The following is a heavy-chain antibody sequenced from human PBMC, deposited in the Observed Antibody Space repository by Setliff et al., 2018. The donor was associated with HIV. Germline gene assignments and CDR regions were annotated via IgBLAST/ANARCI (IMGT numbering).Heavy chain of an antibody. CDR1: GGSISSSSYY. CDR3: ARVGVDVVRHYYYYMDA. D-gene: IGHD3-10*01. J-gene: IGHJ6*03. V-gene: IGHV4-39*07. Sequence: ETLSLTCTVSGGSISSSSYYWGWIRQPPGKGLEWIGSIYYSGSTHYSPSLKSRVTISVDTSKNQFSLKLSSVTAADTAVYYCARVGVDVVRHYYYYMDAWGKGTTVTVSS. CDR2: IYYSGST.